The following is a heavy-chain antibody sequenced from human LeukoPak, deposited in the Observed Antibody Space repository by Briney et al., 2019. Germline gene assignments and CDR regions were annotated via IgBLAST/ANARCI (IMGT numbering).Heavy chain of an antibody. J-gene: IGHJ4*02. CDR2: IYTSGST. D-gene: IGHD3-3*01. CDR3: ARGGWIGGSYYHY. CDR1: GGSISSGSYY. Sequence: SQTLSLTCTVSGGSISSGSYYWSWIRQPAGKGLEWIGRIYTSGSTNYNPSLKSRVTISVDTSKNQFSLKLSSVTAADTAVYYCARGGWIGGSYYHYWGQGTLVTVSS. V-gene: IGHV4-61*02.